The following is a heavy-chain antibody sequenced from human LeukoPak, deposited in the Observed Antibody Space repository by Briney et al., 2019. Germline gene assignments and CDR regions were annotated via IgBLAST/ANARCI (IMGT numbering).Heavy chain of an antibody. CDR3: ARHGGTRITLAEVFYFDY. CDR1: GYSISSGYY. J-gene: IGHJ4*02. Sequence: SETLSLTCTVSGYSISSGYYWGWIRQPPGKGLEWIGSMYHSGSTYYNPSLKSRVTVSVDTSKNQFSLKLSSVTAADTAVYYCARHGGTRITLAEVFYFDYWGQGTLVTVSS. V-gene: IGHV4-38-2*02. CDR2: MYHSGST. D-gene: IGHD4-11*01.